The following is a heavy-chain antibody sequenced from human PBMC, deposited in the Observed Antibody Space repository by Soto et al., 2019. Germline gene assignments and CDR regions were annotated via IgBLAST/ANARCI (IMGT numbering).Heavy chain of an antibody. J-gene: IGHJ4*02. V-gene: IGHV3-21*01. CDR1: GFTFSSYS. D-gene: IGHD5-12*01. Sequence: GSLRLSCAASGFTFSSYSMNWVRQAPGKGLEWVSSISSSSSYIYYADSVKGRFTISRDNAKNSLYLQMNSLRAEDTAVYYCASGGYSGYSGWSLDYWGQGTLVTVSS. CDR3: ASGGYSGYSGWSLDY. CDR2: ISSSSSYI.